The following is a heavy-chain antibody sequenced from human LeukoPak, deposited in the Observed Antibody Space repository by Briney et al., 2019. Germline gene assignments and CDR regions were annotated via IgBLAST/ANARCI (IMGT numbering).Heavy chain of an antibody. D-gene: IGHD2-21*02. V-gene: IGHV4-59*01. J-gene: IGHJ4*02. CDR3: ARVANRGGRGDSYYFDY. CDR2: IYNSGST. Sequence: SEALSLTCTLSGDSISRYYWSWVRQPPGRGLEWIGDIYNSGSTNYNPSLKSRVTISVDTSKNQFSLKLSSVTAADTAEYYCARVANRGGRGDSYYFDYWGQGTLVTVSS. CDR1: GDSISRYY.